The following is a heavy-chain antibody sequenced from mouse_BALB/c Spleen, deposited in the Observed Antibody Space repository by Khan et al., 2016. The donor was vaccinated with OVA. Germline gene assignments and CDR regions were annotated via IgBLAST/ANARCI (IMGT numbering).Heavy chain of an antibody. V-gene: IGHV3-2*02. CDR1: GYSITSGYG. J-gene: IGHJ2*01. D-gene: IGHD1-2*01. CDR2: ISYSGST. CDR3: ARTARIKY. Sequence: EVQLQESGPGLVKPSQSLSLTCTVTGYSITSGYGWNWIRQFPGNQLEWMGYISYSGSTNYNPSHTSRISITRDTSKNQFFLQLNSVTTEDTATYYCARTARIKYWGQGTTLTVSS.